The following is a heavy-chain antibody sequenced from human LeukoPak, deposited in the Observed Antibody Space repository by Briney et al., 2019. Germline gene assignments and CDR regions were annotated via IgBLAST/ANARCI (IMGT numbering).Heavy chain of an antibody. V-gene: IGHV1-2*02. CDR3: ARARPPGTPPGDY. D-gene: IGHD1-1*01. CDR2: INPNSGGT. CDR1: GYTFTGYY. J-gene: IGHJ4*02. Sequence: ASVKVSCKASGYTFTGYYMHWVRQAPGQGLEWMGWINPNSGGTNYAQKFQGRVTMTGDTSISTAYMELSRLRSDDTAVYYCARARPPGTPPGDYWGQGTLVTVSS.